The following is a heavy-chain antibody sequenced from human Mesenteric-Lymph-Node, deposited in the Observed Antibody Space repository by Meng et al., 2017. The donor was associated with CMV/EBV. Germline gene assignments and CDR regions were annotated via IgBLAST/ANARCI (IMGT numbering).Heavy chain of an antibody. CDR1: GGSVSGHY. V-gene: IGHV3-23*01. J-gene: IGHJ4*02. D-gene: IGHD2-2*01. CDR3: ANLGHCSSTSCY. Sequence: ETLSLTCNVSGGSVSGHYWSWIRQAPGKGLEWVSAISGSGGSTYYADSVKGRFTISRDNSKNTLYLQMNSLRAEDTAVYYCANLGHCSSTSCYWGQGTLVTVSS. CDR2: ISGSGGST.